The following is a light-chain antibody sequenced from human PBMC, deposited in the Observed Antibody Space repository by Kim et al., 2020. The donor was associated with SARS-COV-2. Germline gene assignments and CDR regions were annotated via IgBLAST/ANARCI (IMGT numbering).Light chain of an antibody. V-gene: IGKV1-39*01. CDR3: QQSYSTPYS. J-gene: IGKJ2*03. CDR1: QSISSY. CDR2: AAS. Sequence: SASVGDRVTITCRASQSISSYLNWYQQKPGKAPKLLIYAASSLQSGVPSRFSGSGSGTDFTRTISSLQPADFATYYCQQSYSTPYSFGQGTKLEI.